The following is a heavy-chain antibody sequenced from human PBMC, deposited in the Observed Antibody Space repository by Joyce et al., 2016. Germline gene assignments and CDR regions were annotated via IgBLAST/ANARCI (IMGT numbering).Heavy chain of an antibody. CDR1: GFTFSSFG. CDR3: ARDRPHDYGDYGGLGY. CDR2: IWDDAPNK. V-gene: IGHV3-33*01. D-gene: IGHD4-17*01. Sequence: QVQLVESGGGVVQPGGSLRLSCLGSGFTFSSFGMHWVRQAPGKGLELVAGIWDDAPNKWYADSVKGRFTVSRDNSKNSLFLQRNSLRAEDTAVYYCARDRPHDYGDYGGLGYWGQGTLVTVSS. J-gene: IGHJ4*02.